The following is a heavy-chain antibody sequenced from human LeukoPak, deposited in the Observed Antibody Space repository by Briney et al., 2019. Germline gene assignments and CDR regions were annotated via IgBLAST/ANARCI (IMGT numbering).Heavy chain of an antibody. D-gene: IGHD4-17*01. J-gene: IGHJ4*02. CDR1: GYTFSDHY. CDR2: INPNSGGT. V-gene: IGHV1-2*02. CDR3: ARGALDPETVTNYFEY. Sequence: ASVKVSSKASGYTFSDHYIQWVRQAPGQGFDWLGWINPNSGGTDYARKFRGRVTMTRDMSLSTAYMELTRLTYDDTAVYYCARGALDPETVTNYFEYWAQGTLVTVSS.